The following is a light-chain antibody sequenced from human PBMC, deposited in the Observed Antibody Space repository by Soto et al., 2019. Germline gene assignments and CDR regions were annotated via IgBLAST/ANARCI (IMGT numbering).Light chain of an antibody. CDR3: QQYGRT. Sequence: EIVLTQSPGTLSLSLEERATLSCRASQSISSSYLAWYQQKLGQAPRLLINSASSRATGIPNRFSGSGSGTDFTLSISRLEPEDFAVNYCQQYGRTFGQGTKV. CDR1: QSISSSY. V-gene: IGKV3-20*01. CDR2: SAS. J-gene: IGKJ1*01.